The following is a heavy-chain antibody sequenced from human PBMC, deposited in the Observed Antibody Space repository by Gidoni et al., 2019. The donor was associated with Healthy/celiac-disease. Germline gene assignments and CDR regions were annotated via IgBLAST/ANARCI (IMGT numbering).Heavy chain of an antibody. J-gene: IGHJ5*02. CDR3: ARILEEHNWFDP. Sequence: EVQLVESGGGLVQPGGSLRLPCAAAGLALSSYWMSWVRQAPGKGLEWGANIKQDGSEKYYVDSVKGRFTISRDNAKNSLYLPMNSLRAEDTAVYYCARILEEHNWFDPWGQGTLVTVSS. D-gene: IGHD3-3*01. CDR2: IKQDGSEK. CDR1: GLALSSYW. V-gene: IGHV3-7*01.